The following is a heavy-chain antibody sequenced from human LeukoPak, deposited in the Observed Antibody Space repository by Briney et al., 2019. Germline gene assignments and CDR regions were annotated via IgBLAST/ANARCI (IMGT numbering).Heavy chain of an antibody. CDR3: ARGPTYYYDSDFDY. CDR1: GGTFCSYA. J-gene: IGHJ4*02. D-gene: IGHD3-22*01. CDR2: IIPIFGTA. V-gene: IGHV1-69*05. Sequence: ASVKVSCKASGGTFCSYAISWVRQAPGQGLEWMGGIIPIFGTANYAQKFQGRVTITTDESTSTAYMELSSLRSEDTTVYYSARGPTYYYDSDFDYWGQGTLVTVSS.